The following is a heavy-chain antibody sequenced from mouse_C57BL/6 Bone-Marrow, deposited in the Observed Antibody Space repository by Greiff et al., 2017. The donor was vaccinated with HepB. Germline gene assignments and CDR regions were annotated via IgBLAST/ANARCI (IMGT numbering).Heavy chain of an antibody. CDR1: GYTFTSYW. CDR3: ARSVLLRPYYFDY. D-gene: IGHD1-1*01. Sequence: VQLQESGAELVMPGASVKLSCKASGYTFTSYWMHWVKQRPGQGLEWIGEIDPSDSYTNYNQKFKGKSTLTVDKSSSTAYMQLSSLTSEDSAVYYCARSVLLRPYYFDYWGQGTTLTVSS. V-gene: IGHV1-69*01. J-gene: IGHJ2*01. CDR2: IDPSDSYT.